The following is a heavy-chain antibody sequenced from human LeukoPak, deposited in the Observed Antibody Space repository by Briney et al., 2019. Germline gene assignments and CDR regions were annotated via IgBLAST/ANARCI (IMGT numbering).Heavy chain of an antibody. V-gene: IGHV3-21*01. J-gene: IGHJ4*02. CDR1: GFTFSSYS. D-gene: IGHD3-16*01. CDR2: ISSSSSYI. CDR3: ARDVTLGNFDY. Sequence: PGGSLRLSCAASGFTFSSYSMNWVRQAPGEGLEWVSSISSSSSYIYYADSVKGRFTISRDNAKNSLYLQMNSLRAEDTAVYYCARDVTLGNFDYWGQGILVIASS.